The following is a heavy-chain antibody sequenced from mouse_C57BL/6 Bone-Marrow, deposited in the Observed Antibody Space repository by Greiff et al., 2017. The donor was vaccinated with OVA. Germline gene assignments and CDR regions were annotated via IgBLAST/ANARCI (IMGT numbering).Heavy chain of an antibody. J-gene: IGHJ4*01. CDR3: ANPSYYYGSSYPYAMDY. Sequence: QVQLQQSGAELMKPGASVKLSCKATGYTFTGYWIEWVKQRPGHGLEWIGEILPGSGSTNYNEKFKGKATFTADTSSNTAYMQLSSLTTEDSAIYYCANPSYYYGSSYPYAMDYWGQGTSVTVSS. CDR2: ILPGSGST. V-gene: IGHV1-9*01. CDR1: GYTFTGYW. D-gene: IGHD1-1*01.